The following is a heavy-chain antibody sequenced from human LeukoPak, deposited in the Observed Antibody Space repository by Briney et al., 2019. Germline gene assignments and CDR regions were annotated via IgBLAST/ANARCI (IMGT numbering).Heavy chain of an antibody. CDR2: IRYDGSDQ. CDR1: GFTFSSFG. D-gene: IGHD6-6*01. Sequence: GGSLRLSCAASGFTFSSFGIHWVRQAPGKGLEWVAFIRYDGSDQYYADSVKGRFTISRDNSKNTLYLQMNSLRAEDTAVYYCAARLVFDIWGQGTMVTVSS. V-gene: IGHV3-30*02. CDR3: AARLVFDI. J-gene: IGHJ3*02.